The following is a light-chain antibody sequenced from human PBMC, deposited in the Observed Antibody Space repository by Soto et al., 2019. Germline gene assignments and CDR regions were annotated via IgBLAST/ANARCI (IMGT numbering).Light chain of an antibody. CDR2: VNSDGSH. J-gene: IGLJ3*02. V-gene: IGLV4-69*01. Sequence: QLVLTQAPSASASLGASVKLTCTLSSGHSTYTIAWHQQQPEKGPRYLMKVNSDGSHNKGDGIPDRFSGSSSGADRYLTISSLQSDDEADYYCQTWAAGIDWVFGGGTKVTVL. CDR3: QTWAAGIDWV. CDR1: SGHSTYT.